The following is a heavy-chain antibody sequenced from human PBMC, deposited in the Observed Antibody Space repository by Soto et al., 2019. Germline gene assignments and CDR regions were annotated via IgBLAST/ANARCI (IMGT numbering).Heavy chain of an antibody. D-gene: IGHD3-22*01. Sequence: SAALSLTCTVSDGSISSYYWSWIRQPAGKGLEWIGRIYTSGITNYNPSLKSRVTMSVDTSKNQFSLKLSSVTAADTAVYYCARGYYDSSGLFQHWGQGTLVTVSS. CDR3: ARGYYDSSGLFQH. V-gene: IGHV4-4*07. CDR1: DGSISSYY. J-gene: IGHJ1*01. CDR2: IYTSGIT.